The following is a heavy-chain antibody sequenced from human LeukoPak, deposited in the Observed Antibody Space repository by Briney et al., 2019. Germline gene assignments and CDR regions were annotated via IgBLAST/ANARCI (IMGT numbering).Heavy chain of an antibody. D-gene: IGHD3-10*01. V-gene: IGHV3-74*01. J-gene: IGHJ4*02. CDR2: INSDGSST. Sequence: GGSLRLSCAASGFTFSSYWMHWVRQAPGKGLVWVSRINSDGSSTSYADSVKGRFTISRDNAKNTLYLQMNSLRAEDTAVYYCAKDQFWFGESNAFDYWGQGTLVTVSS. CDR3: AKDQFWFGESNAFDY. CDR1: GFTFSSYW.